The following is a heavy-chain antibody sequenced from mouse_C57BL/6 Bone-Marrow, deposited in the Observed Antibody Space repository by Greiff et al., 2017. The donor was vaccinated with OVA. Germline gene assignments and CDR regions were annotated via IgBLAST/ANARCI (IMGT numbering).Heavy chain of an antibody. CDR1: GYTFTSYW. V-gene: IGHV1-64*01. Sequence: QVQLQQPGAELVKPGASVKLSCKASGYTFTSYWMHWVKQRPGQGLEWIGMIHPNSGSTNYNEKFKSKATLTVDKSSSTAYMQLSSLTSEDSAVYYCARSEAYDGYYPWYFDVWGTGTTVTVSS. D-gene: IGHD2-3*01. J-gene: IGHJ1*03. CDR3: ARSEAYDGYYPWYFDV. CDR2: IHPNSGST.